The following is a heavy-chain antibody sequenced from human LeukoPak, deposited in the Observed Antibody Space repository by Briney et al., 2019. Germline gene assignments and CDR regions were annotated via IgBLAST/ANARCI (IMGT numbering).Heavy chain of an antibody. CDR3: TRDRGRYYMDV. CDR2: ISYDGSDK. J-gene: IGHJ6*03. V-gene: IGHV3-30*03. CDR1: GFTFDNYG. D-gene: IGHD6-25*01. Sequence: GGSLRLACAASGFTFDNYGMHWVRQAPGKGLEWVAIISYDGSDKYYADSVKGRFTISRDNSKNTLYLQMNSLRAEDTAVYYCTRDRGRYYMDVWGKGTTVTISS.